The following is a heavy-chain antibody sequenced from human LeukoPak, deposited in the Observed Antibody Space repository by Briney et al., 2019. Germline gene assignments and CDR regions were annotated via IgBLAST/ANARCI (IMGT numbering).Heavy chain of an antibody. J-gene: IGHJ4*02. V-gene: IGHV6-1*01. CDR1: GDSVSRNTAG. D-gene: IGHD3-10*01. CDR2: TYYRSKWYF. Sequence: SQTLSLTCAISGDSVSRNTAGWNWIRQSPSRGLEWLGGTYYRSKWYFDFAPSVRNRITINPDTSKNQFSLKLSSVTAADTAVYYCARVSWFDELPNYWDQGTLVSVSS. CDR3: ARVSWFDELPNY.